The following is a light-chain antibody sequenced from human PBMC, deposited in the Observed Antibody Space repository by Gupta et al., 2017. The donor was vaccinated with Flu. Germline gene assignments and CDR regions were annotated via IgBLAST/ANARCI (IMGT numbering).Light chain of an antibody. CDR1: QSVSSYY. CDR2: GAS. Sequence: TLSLSPGERATLSCRASQSVSSYYLAWYQHKPGQAPRLLIYGASTRATGIPDRFSGSGSGTDFTLAISRLEPEDFAVYYCQQYGKSPPITFGQGTRLAIK. J-gene: IGKJ5*01. V-gene: IGKV3-20*01. CDR3: QQYGKSPPIT.